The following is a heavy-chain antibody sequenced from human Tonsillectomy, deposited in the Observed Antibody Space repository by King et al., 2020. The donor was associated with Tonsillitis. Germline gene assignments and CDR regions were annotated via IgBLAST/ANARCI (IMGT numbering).Heavy chain of an antibody. CDR1: GGSFSIYY. V-gene: IGHV4-34*01. J-gene: IGHJ4*02. CDR3: AGGDSMAWDLPHY. D-gene: IGHD1-26*01. CDR2: INDSGST. Sequence: VQLQQWGAGLLRPSETLSLTCAVYGGSFSIYYSTWIRQPPGKGLEWIGEINDSGSTNYNSSLKSRVTISLDTSKNQFSLKLSSVTAADTAVYYCAGGDSMAWDLPHYWVQGTLVTVSS.